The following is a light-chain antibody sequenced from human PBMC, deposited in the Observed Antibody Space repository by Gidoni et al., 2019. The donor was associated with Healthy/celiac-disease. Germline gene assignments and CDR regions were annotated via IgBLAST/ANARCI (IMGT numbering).Light chain of an antibody. Sequence: NFILTQPHSVSEPPGKTVTISCTRSSGSIASNYVQWYQQRPGSSPTTVIYEDNQRPSGVPDRFSGSIDSSSNSASLTISGLKTEDEADYYCQSYDSSMGRVFGGGTKLTVL. V-gene: IGLV6-57*01. CDR3: QSYDSSMGRV. J-gene: IGLJ2*01. CDR2: EDN. CDR1: SGSIASNY.